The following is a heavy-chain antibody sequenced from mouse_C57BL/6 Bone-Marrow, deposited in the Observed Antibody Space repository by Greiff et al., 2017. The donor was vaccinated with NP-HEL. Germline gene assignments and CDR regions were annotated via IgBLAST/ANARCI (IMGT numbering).Heavy chain of an antibody. V-gene: IGHV14-4*01. Sequence: DVQLQESGAELVRPGASVKLSCTVSGFNIKDDYMHWVKQRPEQGLEWIGWIDPENGDTESASKFQGKATITADTSSNTAYLQLSSLTSEDTAVYYCTTGGSSPYAMDYWGQGTSVTVSS. CDR3: TTGGSSPYAMDY. J-gene: IGHJ4*01. CDR2: IDPENGDT. CDR1: GFNIKDDY. D-gene: IGHD1-1*01.